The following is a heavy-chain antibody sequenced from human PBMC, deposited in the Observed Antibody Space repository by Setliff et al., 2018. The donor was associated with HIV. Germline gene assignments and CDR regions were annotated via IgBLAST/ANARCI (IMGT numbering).Heavy chain of an antibody. CDR3: ARTSTTTGTTLNWFDP. Sequence: PGGSLRLSCAASGFTFTTYWMSWVRQSPGKGLEWVANIDQNGREKYYVDSVKGRFTISRDNAKNSLYLQMNSLRVEDTAVYYCARTSTTTGTTLNWFDPWGQGTLVTVSS. V-gene: IGHV3-7*01. J-gene: IGHJ5*02. CDR2: IDQNGREK. D-gene: IGHD1-1*01. CDR1: GFTFTTYW.